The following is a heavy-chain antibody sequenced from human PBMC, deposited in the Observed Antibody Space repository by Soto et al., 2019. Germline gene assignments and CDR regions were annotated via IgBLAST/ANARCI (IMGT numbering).Heavy chain of an antibody. CDR1: EGTFNSYA. D-gene: IGHD2-2*01. CDR2: IIPYYTTL. CDR3: ASGASRCYPYVFDS. V-gene: IGHV1-69*01. J-gene: IGHJ4*02. Sequence: QAQVVQSGAEVRKPGSSVKLSCKASEGTFNSYAIAWVRQAPGQGLEWMGGIIPYYTTLNYAQTFQDRVTMTADDSPKTVYMELTSLRSDDTAVYFCASGASRCYPYVFDSWGQGTLVIVSS.